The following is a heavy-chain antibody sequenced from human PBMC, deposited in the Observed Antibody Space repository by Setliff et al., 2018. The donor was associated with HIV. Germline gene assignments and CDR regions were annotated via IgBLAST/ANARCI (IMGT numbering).Heavy chain of an antibody. CDR1: GGSIVSYY. CDR2: VYYTGST. D-gene: IGHD3-22*01. CDR3: ARGGGYDRSGYYPFDY. J-gene: IGHJ4*02. V-gene: IGHV4-59*12. Sequence: SETLSLTCIVSGGSIVSYYWSWIRQSPGKGLEWIGYVYYTGSTNYNPSLKSRVTIGVDTSKNQFSLKLSSVTAAYTAVYYCARGGGYDRSGYYPFDYWGQGTPVTVSS.